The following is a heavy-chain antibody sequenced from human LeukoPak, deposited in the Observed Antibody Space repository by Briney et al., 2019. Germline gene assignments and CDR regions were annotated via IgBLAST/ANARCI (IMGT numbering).Heavy chain of an antibody. CDR3: ARVASPGTPFDY. Sequence: SETLSLTCTVSGGSISSSSYYWGWIRQPPGKGLEWIGSIYYSGSTYYNPSLKSRVTISVDTSKNQFSLKLSSVTAADTAVYYCARVASPGTPFDYWGQGTLVTVSS. CDR2: IYYSGST. D-gene: IGHD2-15*01. V-gene: IGHV4-39*07. J-gene: IGHJ4*02. CDR1: GGSISSSSYY.